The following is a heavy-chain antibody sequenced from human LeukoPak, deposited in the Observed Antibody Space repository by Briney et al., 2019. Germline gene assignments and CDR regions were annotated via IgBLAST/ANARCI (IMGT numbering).Heavy chain of an antibody. Sequence: GASVKVSCKASGYTFTSYGISWVRQAPGQGLEWMGWIRAYNGNTNYAQKFQGRVTITTDESTSTAYMELSSLRSEDTAVYYCASLNCSSTSCYEYYFDYWGQGTLGTVSS. D-gene: IGHD2-2*01. J-gene: IGHJ4*02. CDR2: IRAYNGNT. V-gene: IGHV1-18*01. CDR1: GYTFTSYG. CDR3: ASLNCSSTSCYEYYFDY.